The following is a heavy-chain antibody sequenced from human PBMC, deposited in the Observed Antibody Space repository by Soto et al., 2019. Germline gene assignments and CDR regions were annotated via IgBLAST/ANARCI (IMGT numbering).Heavy chain of an antibody. CDR3: ARSSRNQYQLLLGYYYYYGMDV. Sequence: LGESLKISCKGSGYSFTSYWISWVRQMPGKGLEWMGRIDPSDSYTNYSPSFQGHVTISADKSISTAYLQWSSLKASDTAMYYCARSSRNQYQLLLGYYYYYGMDVWGQGTTVTVSS. J-gene: IGHJ6*02. CDR1: GYSFTSYW. CDR2: IDPSDSYT. V-gene: IGHV5-10-1*01. D-gene: IGHD2-2*01.